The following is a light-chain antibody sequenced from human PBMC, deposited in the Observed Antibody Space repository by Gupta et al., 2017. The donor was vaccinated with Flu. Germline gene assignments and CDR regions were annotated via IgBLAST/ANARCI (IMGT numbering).Light chain of an antibody. J-gene: IGLJ3*02. Sequence: SYVLAQPPSMSVAPGQTARITCGGHNIGIKNVHWYQQKPGQAPVVVVFDDSDRPSGIPERFSGSNSGNTATLSISGVEAGDEADYYCQVWDSTSDRGVFGGGTKLTVL. CDR2: DDS. V-gene: IGLV3-21*02. CDR1: NIGIKN. CDR3: QVWDSTSDRGV.